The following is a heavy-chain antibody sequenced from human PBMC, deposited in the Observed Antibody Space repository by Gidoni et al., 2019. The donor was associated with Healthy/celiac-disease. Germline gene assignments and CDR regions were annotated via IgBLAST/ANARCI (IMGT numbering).Heavy chain of an antibody. Sequence: QVQLQESGPGLVKPSQTLSLTCTVSGGSINSGSYYWSWIRQPAGKGLEWIGRIYPSGSTNYNPSLKSRVTISVDTSKNQFSLKLSSVTAADTAVYYCANLTPGLVDHWGQGTLVTVSS. CDR3: ANLTPGLVDH. D-gene: IGHD2-2*01. CDR2: IYPSGST. J-gene: IGHJ4*02. V-gene: IGHV4-61*02. CDR1: GGSINSGSYY.